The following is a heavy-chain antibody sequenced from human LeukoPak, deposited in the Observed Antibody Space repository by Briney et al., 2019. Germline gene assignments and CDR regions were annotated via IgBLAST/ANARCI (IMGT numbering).Heavy chain of an antibody. CDR3: ARHHGSSPKAFDI. D-gene: IGHD2-2*03. CDR2: IYPGDSDT. V-gene: IGHV5-51*01. J-gene: IGHJ3*02. CDR1: GYSFTSYW. Sequence: GESLKISCKGSGYSFTSYWIGWERQMPGKGLEWMGIIYPGDSDTRYSPSFQGQVTISADKSITTAYLQWSSLKASDTAMYYCARHHGSSPKAFDIWGQGTMVTVSS.